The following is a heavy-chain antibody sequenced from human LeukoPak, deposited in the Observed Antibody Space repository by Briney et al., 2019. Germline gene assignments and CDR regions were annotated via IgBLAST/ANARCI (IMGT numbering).Heavy chain of an antibody. J-gene: IGHJ4*02. V-gene: IGHV3-30-3*01. D-gene: IGHD3-10*01. CDR3: ARDHYYGSGSYRFDY. CDR2: ISYDGSNK. CDR1: GFTFSNYA. Sequence: GGSLRLSCAASGFTFSNYAMHWVRQAPGKGLEWVAVISYDGSNKYYADSVKGRFTISRDNSKYTLYLQMNSLRAEDTAAYYCARDHYYGSGSYRFDYWGQGTLVIVSS.